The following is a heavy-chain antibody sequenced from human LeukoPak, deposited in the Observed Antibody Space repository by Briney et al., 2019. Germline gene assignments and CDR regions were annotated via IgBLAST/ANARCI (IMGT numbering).Heavy chain of an antibody. CDR1: GFTFAAYG. CDR2: IRSKTHGGAP. V-gene: IGHV3-49*04. J-gene: IGHJ3*01. D-gene: IGHD3-10*01. Sequence: PGGSLRLSCTASGFTFAAYGFSWVRQAPGKGLQWVTFIRSKTHGGAPEYAASVKGRFTVSRDDSKSIAYLQIDSLQTEDTAVYYCTRARYYGSASYYSDAFDVWGQGTLVTVSS. CDR3: TRARYYGSASYYSDAFDV.